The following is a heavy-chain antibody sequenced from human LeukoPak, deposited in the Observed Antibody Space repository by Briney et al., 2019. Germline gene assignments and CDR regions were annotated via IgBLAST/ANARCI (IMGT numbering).Heavy chain of an antibody. J-gene: IGHJ4*02. CDR1: GFTFSSYS. Sequence: GGSLRLSCAASGFTFSSYSMNWVRQAPGKGLEWVSYISSSSSTIYYADSVKGRFTISRDNAKNSLYLQMNSLRAEDTAVYYCAKDRKTRELPSTGLECWGQGTLVTVSS. CDR3: AKDRKTRELPSTGLEC. D-gene: IGHD1-26*01. CDR2: ISSSSSTI. V-gene: IGHV3-48*01.